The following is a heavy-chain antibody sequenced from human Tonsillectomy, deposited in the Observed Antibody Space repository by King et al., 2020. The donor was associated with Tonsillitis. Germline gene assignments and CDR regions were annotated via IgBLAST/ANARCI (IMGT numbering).Heavy chain of an antibody. CDR3: VRGDRRDRRGLTVLRGVPSLLDS. CDR1: GFTFSTYA. V-gene: IGHV3-21*01. J-gene: IGHJ4*02. D-gene: IGHD3-10*01. Sequence: VQLVESGGGLVKPGGSLRLSCAASGFTFSTYAMSWVRQAPGKGLEWVSSIDSSSTFIYYADSVKGRFTISRDNAKNSLYLQLNSLRVEDTAVYYCVRGDRRDRRGLTVLRGVPSLLDSWGQGTLVTVSS. CDR2: IDSSSTFI.